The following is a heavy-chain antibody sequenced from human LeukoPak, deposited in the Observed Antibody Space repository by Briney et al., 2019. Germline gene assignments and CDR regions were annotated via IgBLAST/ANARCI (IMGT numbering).Heavy chain of an antibody. J-gene: IGHJ4*02. CDR2: IKQDGSEK. CDR1: GFTFSNYW. CDR3: ARSWGSYRYFDY. D-gene: IGHD3-16*02. V-gene: IGHV3-7*05. Sequence: GGSLRLSCAASGFTFSNYWMIWVRQAPGKGLEWVGNIKQDGSEKRYADSVRGRFTISRHNSKNTLYLQMNSLRAEDTAVYYCARSWGSYRYFDYWGQGTLVTVSS.